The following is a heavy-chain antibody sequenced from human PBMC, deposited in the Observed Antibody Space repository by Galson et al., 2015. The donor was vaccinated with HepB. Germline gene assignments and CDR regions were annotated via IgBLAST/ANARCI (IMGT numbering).Heavy chain of an antibody. CDR2: ISYSGTT. Sequence: LSLTCSVSGVSISSSNNFWAWLRQPPGKGLEWIATISYSGTTYYNPSLKSRVTISVDTSKNQFSLKLSSVTAAETAVYYCSRRSPTVGYDYWGQGTLVTVSS. CDR1: GVSISSSNNF. J-gene: IGHJ4*02. V-gene: IGHV4-39*01. CDR3: SRRSPTVGYDY. D-gene: IGHD1-26*01.